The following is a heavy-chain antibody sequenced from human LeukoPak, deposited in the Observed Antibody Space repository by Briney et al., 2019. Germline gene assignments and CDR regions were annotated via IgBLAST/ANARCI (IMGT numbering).Heavy chain of an antibody. J-gene: IGHJ5*02. CDR1: GGSISSSSYY. Sequence: SETLSLTCTVSGGSISSSSYYWGWIRQPPGKGLEWIGSIYYSGSTYYNPSLKSRVTISVDTSKNQFSLKLSSVTAADTAVYYCARVVYSSSWLNWFDPWGQGTLVTVSS. CDR2: IYYSGST. V-gene: IGHV4-39*01. D-gene: IGHD6-13*01. CDR3: ARVVYSSSWLNWFDP.